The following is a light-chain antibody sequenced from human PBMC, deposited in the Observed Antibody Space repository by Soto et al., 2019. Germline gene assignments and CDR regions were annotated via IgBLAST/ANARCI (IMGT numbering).Light chain of an antibody. CDR1: SSDVGGYNY. J-gene: IGLJ2*01. CDR3: CSYAGSYTYVV. CDR2: DVS. V-gene: IGLV2-11*01. Sequence: QSSLTQPRSVSGSPGQSVTISCTGTSSDVGGYNYGSWDQQHPGKAPQLMIYDVSKRTSGVHDRFSGSKSGNTDSLTISELQAEDEADSSCCSYAGSYTYVVFGGGTKLTV.